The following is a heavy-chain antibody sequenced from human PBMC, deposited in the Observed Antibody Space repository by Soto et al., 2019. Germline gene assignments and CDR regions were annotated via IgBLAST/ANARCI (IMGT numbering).Heavy chain of an antibody. V-gene: IGHV3-23*04. Sequence: EVNLVESGGGLVQPGGSLRLSCAASGFTFSGYAMSWVRQAPGKGLEWVSGLSGSGGTLYADSVKGRFTISRDNSKNTLYLQMNSLRAEDAAIYYCAKEKDYDYVWGSSRYTSDYWGQGTLVTVS. CDR3: AKEKDYDYVWGSSRYTSDY. CDR2: LSGSGGT. D-gene: IGHD3-16*02. CDR1: GFTFSGYA. J-gene: IGHJ4*02.